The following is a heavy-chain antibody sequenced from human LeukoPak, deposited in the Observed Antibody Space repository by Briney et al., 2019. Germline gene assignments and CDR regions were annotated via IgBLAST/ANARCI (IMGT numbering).Heavy chain of an antibody. V-gene: IGHV3-74*01. CDR3: ASALRGVAASYYYGMDV. Sequence: SRGSLRLSCAASGFTSSSYWTQWVRQAPEKGVVWVSRTSSDVSSTDYADSVKGRFTISRDNAKNSLSLQMSSLRDEDTAVYYCASALRGVAASYYYGMDVWGQGATVTVSS. CDR1: GFTSSSYW. CDR2: TSSDVSST. J-gene: IGHJ6*01. D-gene: IGHD3-10*01.